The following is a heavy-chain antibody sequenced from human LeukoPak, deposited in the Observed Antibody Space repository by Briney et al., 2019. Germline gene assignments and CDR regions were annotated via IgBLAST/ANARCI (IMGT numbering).Heavy chain of an antibody. CDR1: GYTFTGYY. CDR2: INPNSGGT. V-gene: IGHV1-2*02. D-gene: IGHD3-10*01. CDR3: ARGYYYGSGSYRPFDY. J-gene: IGHJ4*02. Sequence: ASVKVSCKASGYTFTGYYMHWVRQAPGQGLEWMGWINPNSGGTNYAQKFQGRVTMTRDTAISTAYMELSRLRSDDTAVYYCARGYYYGSGSYRPFDYWGQGTLVTVSS.